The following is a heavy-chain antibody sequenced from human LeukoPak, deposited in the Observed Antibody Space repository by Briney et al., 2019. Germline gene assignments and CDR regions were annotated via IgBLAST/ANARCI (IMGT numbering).Heavy chain of an antibody. Sequence: GGSLRLSCVASGFTFGKYWMSWVRQTTGKGLEWVSNIGTAGDTYYPGSVRGRFTISRENAKNALYLQMNSLRAEDTAVYYCTREPGAVAATFYYAMDVWGQGTTVTVSS. CDR1: GFTFGKYW. J-gene: IGHJ6*02. CDR2: IGTAGDT. D-gene: IGHD2-15*01. V-gene: IGHV3-13*01. CDR3: TREPGAVAATFYYAMDV.